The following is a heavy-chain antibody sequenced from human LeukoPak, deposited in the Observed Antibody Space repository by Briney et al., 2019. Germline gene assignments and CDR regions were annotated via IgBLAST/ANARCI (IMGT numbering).Heavy chain of an antibody. Sequence: PGGSLRLSCAASGFTFSDYYMSWIRQAPGKGLEWVSYISSSGSTIYYADSVKGRFTISRDNAKNSLYLQMNSLRAEDTAVYYCAKDYQPDAGPGVRFDPWGQGTLVTVSS. CDR3: AKDYQPDAGPGVRFDP. CDR2: ISSSGSTI. D-gene: IGHD6-13*01. V-gene: IGHV3-11*01. J-gene: IGHJ5*02. CDR1: GFTFSDYY.